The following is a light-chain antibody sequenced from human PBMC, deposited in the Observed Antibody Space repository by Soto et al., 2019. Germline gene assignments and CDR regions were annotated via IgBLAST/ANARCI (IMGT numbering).Light chain of an antibody. V-gene: IGKV3-20*01. Sequence: EIVLTQSPGTLSLSPGERATRSCRASQSISSGFVAWYQQKPGQAPRLLIYGTRRAPGIPDTFSGSGSGTDFTLTITRLEPEDFAVNYCQQYSSSSLSFGGGSKVEI. CDR3: QQYSSSSLS. CDR2: GT. J-gene: IGKJ4*01. CDR1: QSISSGF.